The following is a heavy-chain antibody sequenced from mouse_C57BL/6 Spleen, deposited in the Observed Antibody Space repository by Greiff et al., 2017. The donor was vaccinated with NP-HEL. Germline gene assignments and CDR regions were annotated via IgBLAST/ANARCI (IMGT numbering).Heavy chain of an antibody. CDR2: IYPGDGDT. Sequence: QVQLKQSGPELVKPGASVKISCKASGYAFSSSWMNWVKQRPGKGLEWIGRIYPGDGDTNYNGKFKGKATLTADKSSSTAYMQLSSLTSEDSAVYFCAREGIKAYFDYWGQGTTLTVSS. J-gene: IGHJ2*01. CDR3: AREGIKAYFDY. D-gene: IGHD2-4*01. CDR1: GYAFSSSW. V-gene: IGHV1-82*01.